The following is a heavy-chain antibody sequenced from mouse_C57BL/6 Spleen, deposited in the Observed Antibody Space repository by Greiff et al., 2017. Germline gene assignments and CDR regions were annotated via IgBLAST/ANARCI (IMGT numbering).Heavy chain of an antibody. D-gene: IGHD4-1*01. CDR1: GYSFTDYN. CDR2: LNTNYGTT. CDR3: ARTLTGKRYFDV. Sequence: VQLQQSGPELVQPGASVKISCKASGYSFTDYNMNWVTPRNGKSLEWIGVLNTNYGTTSYNQTFKGKATLTVDQSSSTSYMQLNSLTSENSAVYYCARTLTGKRYFDVWGTGTTVTVSS. V-gene: IGHV1-39*01. J-gene: IGHJ1*03.